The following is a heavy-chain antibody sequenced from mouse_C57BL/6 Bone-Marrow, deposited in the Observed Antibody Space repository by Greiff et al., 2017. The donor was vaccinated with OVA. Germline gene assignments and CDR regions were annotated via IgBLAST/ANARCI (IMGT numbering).Heavy chain of an antibody. CDR2: ISSGGDYI. J-gene: IGHJ4*01. CDR1: GFTFSSYA. D-gene: IGHD2-1*01. CDR3: TRLLDAMDY. V-gene: IGHV5-9-1*02. Sequence: EVKLVESGAGLVKPGGSLKLSCAASGFTFSSYAMSWVRQTPENRLEWVAYISSGGDYIYYADTVKGRFTIARDNARNTLYLQMSSLKSEDTAMYYCTRLLDAMDYWVQGTSVTVSS.